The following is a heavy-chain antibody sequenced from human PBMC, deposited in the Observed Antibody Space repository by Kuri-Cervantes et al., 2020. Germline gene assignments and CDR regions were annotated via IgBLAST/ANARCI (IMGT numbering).Heavy chain of an antibody. CDR1: GGSFSGYY. CDR2: INHGGST. Sequence: ESLKISCAVYGGSFSGYYWSWIRQPPGKGLEWIGEINHGGSTNYNPSLKSRVTISVDTSKNQFSLKLSSVTAADTAVYYCARASEELVDWFDPWGQGTLVTVSS. J-gene: IGHJ5*02. V-gene: IGHV4-34*01. D-gene: IGHD6-13*01. CDR3: ARASEELVDWFDP.